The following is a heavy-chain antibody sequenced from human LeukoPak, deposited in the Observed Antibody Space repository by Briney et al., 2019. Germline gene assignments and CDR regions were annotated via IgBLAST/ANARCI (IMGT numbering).Heavy chain of an antibody. CDR3: ARSGYYDSSGYTILDY. CDR1: GGSISSSSYY. D-gene: IGHD3-22*01. Sequence: PSETLSLTCTVSGGSISSSSYYWGWIRQPPGKGLEWIGSIYYSGSTYYNPSLKNRVTISIDTSKNQFSLKLSSVTAADTAVYYCARSGYYDSSGYTILDYWGQGSLATVSS. J-gene: IGHJ4*02. V-gene: IGHV4-39*01. CDR2: IYYSGST.